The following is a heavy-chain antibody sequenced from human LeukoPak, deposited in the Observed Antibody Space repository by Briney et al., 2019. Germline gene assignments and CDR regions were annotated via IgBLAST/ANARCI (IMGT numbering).Heavy chain of an antibody. CDR3: ARHVGWFGEPWVDY. V-gene: IGHV4-39*07. CDR2: IYYSGST. CDR1: GGSISSNGYY. Sequence: SETLSLTCTVSGGSISSNGYYWGWIRQPPGKGLEWIGSIYYSGSTYDNPSLRSRVTMSVDTSRNQFSLKLSSVTAADTAVYYCARHVGWFGEPWVDYWGQGTLVTVSS. J-gene: IGHJ4*02. D-gene: IGHD3-10*01.